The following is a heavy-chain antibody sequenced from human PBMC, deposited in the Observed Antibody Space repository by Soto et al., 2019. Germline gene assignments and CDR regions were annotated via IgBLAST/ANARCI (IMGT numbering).Heavy chain of an antibody. V-gene: IGHV3-13*01. CDR3: ARGRYYHDSGTSYKGIEY. D-gene: IGHD3-10*01. CDR1: GFTFSSYD. J-gene: IGHJ4*02. Sequence: EVQLVESGGGLVQPGGSLRLSCAASGFTFSSYDMRWVRQTTGKGLEWVSTVDPAGNTYYPDSVMGRFTISRENAKNSLYLQMNSLRAGDTAVYYCARGRYYHDSGTSYKGIEYWGQGALVTVSS. CDR2: VDPAGNT.